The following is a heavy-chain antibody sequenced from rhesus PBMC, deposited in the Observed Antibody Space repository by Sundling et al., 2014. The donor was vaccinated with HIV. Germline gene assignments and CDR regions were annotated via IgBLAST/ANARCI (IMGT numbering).Heavy chain of an antibody. CDR2: VYNSGGST. CDR3: ASEVTANEALDF. Sequence: QVQLQESGPGLVKPSETLSLTCAVSGNSITSGFGWSWIRQAPGKGLEWIGTVYNSGGSTALNSSLKSRLTLSVDTSKNQLSLRLTSVTAADTAMYYCASEVTANEALDFWGQGLRVTVSS. CDR1: GNSITSGFG. V-gene: IGHV4-127*01. D-gene: IGHD4-17*01. J-gene: IGHJ3*01.